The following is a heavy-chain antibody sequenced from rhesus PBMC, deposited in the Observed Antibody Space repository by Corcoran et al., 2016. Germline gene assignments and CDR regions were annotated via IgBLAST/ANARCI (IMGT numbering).Heavy chain of an antibody. J-gene: IGHJ4*01. Sequence: EVQLAESGGGLVQPGGSLRLSCAASGFTVSSYWMSWVRQAPGKGLGWLSDIYGSTMYDGDSVKGRFTVSRDNAKNSLYLQMNSRRAEDTAVYYGTREGLQRFFDYWGQGVLVTVSS. V-gene: IGHV3-11*01. CDR2: IYGSTM. D-gene: IGHD5-42*01. CDR1: GFTVSSYW. CDR3: TREGLQRFFDY.